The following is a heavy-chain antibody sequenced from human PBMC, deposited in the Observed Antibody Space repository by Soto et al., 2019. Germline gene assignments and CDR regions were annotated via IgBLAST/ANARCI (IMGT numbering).Heavy chain of an antibody. CDR2: IYYSGST. J-gene: IGHJ3*02. V-gene: IGHV4-31*03. D-gene: IGHD5-12*01. CDR3: ARARLRAVYAFDI. Sequence: PSETLSLTCTVSGGSVSSGAYYWTWSRQRPGKGLEWIGYIYYSGSTYYSPSLKSRLSISLDTSKNQFSLRLSSVTAADTAMCYCARARLRAVYAFDIWGQGTMVTVSS. CDR1: GGSVSSGAYY.